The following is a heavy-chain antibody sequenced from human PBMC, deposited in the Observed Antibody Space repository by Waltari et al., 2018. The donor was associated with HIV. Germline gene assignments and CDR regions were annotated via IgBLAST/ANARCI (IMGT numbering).Heavy chain of an antibody. D-gene: IGHD3-16*01. J-gene: IGHJ3*01. CDR3: ATSLLTFGGISSFDL. CDR1: GYSFRSYA. Sequence: QAQLVQSGAEVKKPGASVKVSCKTSGYSFRSYAMHWVRPVPGQRHEWGGWISTVNGHKRYSQRFQDRLTIIADTSADTGYIQRSGLTSEDTAIYYCATSLLTFGGISSFDLWGQGTKVSVSS. CDR2: ISTVNGHK. V-gene: IGHV1-3*04.